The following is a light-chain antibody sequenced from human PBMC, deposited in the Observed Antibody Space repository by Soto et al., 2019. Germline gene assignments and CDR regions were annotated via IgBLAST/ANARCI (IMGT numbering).Light chain of an antibody. CDR3: SSYTTTSTYV. J-gene: IGLJ1*01. CDR2: DVS. V-gene: IGLV2-14*01. Sequence: QSALTQPASVSGSPGQSITISCTGTSSDVGGYNYVSWYQQHPGKAPKLMIYDVSNRPSGVSNRFSGPKSANTASLTISGLQAGDEADYYCSSYTTTSTYVFGTGTKVTVL. CDR1: SSDVGGYNY.